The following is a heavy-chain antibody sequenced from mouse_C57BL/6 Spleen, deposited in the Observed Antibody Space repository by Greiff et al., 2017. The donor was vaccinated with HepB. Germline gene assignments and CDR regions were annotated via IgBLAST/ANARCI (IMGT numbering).Heavy chain of an antibody. D-gene: IGHD1-1*01. V-gene: IGHV1-82*01. Sequence: VQLQQSGPELVKPGASVKISCKASGYAFSSSWMNWVKQRPGKGLEWIGRIYPGDGDTNYNGKFKGKATLTADKSSSTAYMQLSSLTSEDSAVYFCARYYGSSYQYYFDYWGQGTTLTVSS. CDR3: ARYYGSSYQYYFDY. CDR1: GYAFSSSW. J-gene: IGHJ2*01. CDR2: IYPGDGDT.